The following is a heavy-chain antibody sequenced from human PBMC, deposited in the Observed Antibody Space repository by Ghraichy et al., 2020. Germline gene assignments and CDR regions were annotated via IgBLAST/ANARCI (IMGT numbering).Heavy chain of an antibody. CDR3: VRADIVATMY. D-gene: IGHD5-12*01. V-gene: IGHV3-74*01. CDR2: IYSDGSTT. Sequence: GGSLRLSCAASGFTFSSNWMYWVRQVPGKGLVWVSHIYSDGSTTRYADSVKGRFTISRDNAKNMLYLQMNSLRVEDTAMYYCVRADIVATMYWGRGVLVTVSP. CDR1: GFTFSSNW. J-gene: IGHJ4*02.